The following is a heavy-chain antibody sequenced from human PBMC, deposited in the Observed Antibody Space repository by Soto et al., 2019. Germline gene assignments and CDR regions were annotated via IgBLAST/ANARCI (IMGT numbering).Heavy chain of an antibody. Sequence: EVQLLESGGGLVQPGGSLRLSCAASGFTFMNYAMTWVRQAPGKGLEWVSTISGGGGTTYYADSVKGRFTISRDKSKNTLYLQMNSLRAEDTAVYYCTKSPGSSAGYWGQGTLVTVSS. J-gene: IGHJ4*02. CDR1: GFTFMNYA. V-gene: IGHV3-23*01. D-gene: IGHD6-6*01. CDR2: ISGGGGTT. CDR3: TKSPGSSAGY.